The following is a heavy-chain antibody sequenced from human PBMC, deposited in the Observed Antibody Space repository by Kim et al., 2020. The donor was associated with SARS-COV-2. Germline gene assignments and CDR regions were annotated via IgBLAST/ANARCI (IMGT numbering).Heavy chain of an antibody. D-gene: IGHD6-13*01. J-gene: IGHJ4*02. CDR3: AREEDGVAAAGHFDY. CDR1: GYTFTGYY. Sequence: ASVKVSCKASGYTFTGYYMHWVRQAPGQGLEWMGRINPNSGGTNYAQKFQGRVTMTRDTSISTAYMELSRLRSDDTAVYYCAREEDGVAAAGHFDYWGQGTLVTVSS. CDR2: INPNSGGT. V-gene: IGHV1-2*06.